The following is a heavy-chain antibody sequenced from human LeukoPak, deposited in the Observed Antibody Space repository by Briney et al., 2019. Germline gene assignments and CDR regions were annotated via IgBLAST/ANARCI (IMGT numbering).Heavy chain of an antibody. CDR1: GGSISSSSYY. J-gene: IGHJ4*02. V-gene: IGHV4-61*05. Sequence: SETLSLTCTVSGGSISSSSYYWGWMRQPPGKGLEWMGYIYYSGSTNYNPSLKSRVTISVDMSKNQFSLKLSSVTAADTAVYYCASSYYDSSGYPSFDYWGQGTLVTVSS. D-gene: IGHD3-22*01. CDR2: IYYSGST. CDR3: ASSYYDSSGYPSFDY.